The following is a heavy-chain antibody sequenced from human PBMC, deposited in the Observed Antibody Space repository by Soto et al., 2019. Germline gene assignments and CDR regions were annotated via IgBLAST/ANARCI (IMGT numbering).Heavy chain of an antibody. CDR2: IRPYNGNT. J-gene: IGHJ4*02. CDR3: AIDLPPQDY. CDR1: GYTFTSYG. V-gene: IGHV1-18*01. Sequence: QVQLVQSGAEVKKPGASVKVSCKASGYTFTSYGIIWVRQAPGQGLEWMGWIRPYNGNTNYALKLQGRVTMTTDTSTSTPYMESRSPRSDDTAVYYCAIDLPPQDYWGQGTLVTVSS.